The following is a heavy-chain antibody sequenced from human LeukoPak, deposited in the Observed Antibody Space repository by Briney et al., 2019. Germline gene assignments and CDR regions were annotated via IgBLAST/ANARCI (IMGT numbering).Heavy chain of an antibody. CDR3: ARASGYYFDY. Sequence: PGGSLRLSCAVSGFTLSSYAMHWVRQAPGKGLEWVAVISYDGSNKYYADSVKGRFTISRDNSKNTLYLQMNSLRAEDTAVYYCARASGYYFDYWGQGTLVTVSS. J-gene: IGHJ4*02. D-gene: IGHD6-25*01. V-gene: IGHV3-30-3*01. CDR2: ISYDGSNK. CDR1: GFTLSSYA.